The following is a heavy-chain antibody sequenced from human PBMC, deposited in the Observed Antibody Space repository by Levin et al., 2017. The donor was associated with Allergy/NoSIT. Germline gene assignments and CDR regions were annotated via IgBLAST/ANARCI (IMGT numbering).Heavy chain of an antibody. J-gene: IGHJ4*02. CDR1: GFTFNDYG. D-gene: IGHD4-17*01. V-gene: IGHV3-33*01. CDR3: VSSTLPHSTVNADFDY. Sequence: PGGSLRLSCAVSGFTFNDYGMYWVRQAPGKGLEWVAIIWYDGSITYYADSVKGRFTISRDNSKNTLYLQMNSLRVEDTAMYYCVSSTLPHSTVNADFDYWGQGTLVTVSS. CDR2: IWYDGSIT.